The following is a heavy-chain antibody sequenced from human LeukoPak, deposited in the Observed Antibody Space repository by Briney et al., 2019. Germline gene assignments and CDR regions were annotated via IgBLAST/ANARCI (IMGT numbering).Heavy chain of an antibody. CDR3: ARGWLLSGLDY. J-gene: IGHJ4*02. D-gene: IGHD3-3*01. V-gene: IGHV6-1*01. CDR2: TYYRSKWYN. Sequence: SQTLSLTCAISGDSVSRNSAGWNWIRQSPSRGLEWLGGTYYRSKWYNDYAVSVKSRITINPDTSKNQFSLQLNSVTPEDTAVYYCARGWLLSGLDYWGQGTLVTVSS. CDR1: GDSVSRNSAG.